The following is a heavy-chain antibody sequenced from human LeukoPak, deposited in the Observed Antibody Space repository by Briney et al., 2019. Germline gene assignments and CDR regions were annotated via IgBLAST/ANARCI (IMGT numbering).Heavy chain of an antibody. CDR2: ISSSSSYI. CDR3: ARDPTYHYDSSGFDY. V-gene: IGHV3-21*01. Sequence: GGSLRLSCAASGFTFSSYSMNWVRQAPGKGLEWVSSISSSSSYIYYADSVKGRFTISRDNAKNTLYLQMNSLRAEDTAVYYCARDPTYHYDSSGFDYWGQGTLVTVSS. CDR1: GFTFSSYS. J-gene: IGHJ4*02. D-gene: IGHD3-22*01.